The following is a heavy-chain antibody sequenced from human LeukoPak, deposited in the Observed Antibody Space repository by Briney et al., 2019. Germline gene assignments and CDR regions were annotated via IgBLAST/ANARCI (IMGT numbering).Heavy chain of an antibody. CDR3: ARDFDSGLSITMVRGVIYDY. Sequence: ASVKVSCKAPGYTFTSYGISWVRQAPGQGLEWMGWISAYNGNTNYAQKLKGRVTMTTDTSTSTAYMELRSLRSDDTAVYYCARDFDSGLSITMVRGVIYDYWGQGTLVTVSS. J-gene: IGHJ4*02. V-gene: IGHV1-18*04. CDR1: GYTFTSYG. CDR2: ISAYNGNT. D-gene: IGHD3-10*01.